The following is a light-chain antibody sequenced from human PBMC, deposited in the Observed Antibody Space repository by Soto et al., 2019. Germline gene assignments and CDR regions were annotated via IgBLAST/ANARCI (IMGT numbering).Light chain of an antibody. CDR3: QQYGSSPQT. Sequence: EIVLTQSPGTLSLSPGERATLSCRASQSVRSNCLAWYQQKPGQAPRLLIYGASSRATGIPDRFSGSGSGTDFSRTISRLEPEDFVVYYCQQYGSSPQTFGQGTKVEIK. CDR1: QSVRSNC. J-gene: IGKJ1*01. V-gene: IGKV3-20*01. CDR2: GAS.